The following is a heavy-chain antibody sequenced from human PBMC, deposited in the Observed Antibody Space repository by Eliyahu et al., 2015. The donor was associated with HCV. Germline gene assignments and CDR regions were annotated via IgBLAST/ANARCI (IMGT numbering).Heavy chain of an antibody. D-gene: IGHD6-19*01. J-gene: IGHJ5*02. CDR1: GRPIPXSY. V-gene: IGHV4-59*01. CDR3: ASGGGGIAVTGTGGWFDP. Sequence: QVQLQESGPGLVKPSEXLSLTXTXXGRPIPXSYXTWIRPPPGKELEWIGYIHYSGSTNYNPSLKSRVTISVDTSKNQFSLNLTSVTAADTAMYYCASGGGGIAVTGTGGWFDPWGQGTLVTVSS. CDR2: IHYSGST.